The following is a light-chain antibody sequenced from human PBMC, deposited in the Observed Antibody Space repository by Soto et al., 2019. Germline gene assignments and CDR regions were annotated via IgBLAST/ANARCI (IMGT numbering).Light chain of an antibody. J-gene: IGLJ1*01. Sequence: QSALTQPASVSGSPGQSITISCTGTSNDVGGFDFVSWYQQHPGKAPKVIIYEISNRPSGVSDRFSGSKSGTTASLAISGLQAEDEADYYCHSYDSSSAYVFGTGTKVTVL. V-gene: IGLV2-14*01. CDR3: HSYDSSSAYV. CDR1: SNDVGGFDF. CDR2: EIS.